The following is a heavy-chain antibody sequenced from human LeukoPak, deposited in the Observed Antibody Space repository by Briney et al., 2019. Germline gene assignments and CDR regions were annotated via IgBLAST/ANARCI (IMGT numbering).Heavy chain of an antibody. J-gene: IGHJ3*02. Sequence: GGSLRLSCAASGFTFSSYSMNWVRQAPGKGLEWVSSISSSSSYIYYADSVKGRFTISRDNAKNSLYLQMNSLGAEDTAVYYCARDALLMGAFDIWGQGTMVTVSS. V-gene: IGHV3-21*01. D-gene: IGHD2-8*01. CDR3: ARDALLMGAFDI. CDR2: ISSSSSYI. CDR1: GFTFSSYS.